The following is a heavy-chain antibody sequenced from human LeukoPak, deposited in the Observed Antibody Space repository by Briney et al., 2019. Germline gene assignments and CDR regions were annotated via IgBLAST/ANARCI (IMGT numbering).Heavy chain of an antibody. CDR1: GFTFSSYE. CDR2: ISSSGSTI. Sequence: GGSLRLSCAASGFTFSSYEMNWVRQAPGKGLEWVSYISSSGSTIYYADSVKGRFTISRDNAKNSLYLQMNSLRAEDTAVYYCARGVVVAAHSAFDYWGQGTLVTVSS. D-gene: IGHD2-15*01. J-gene: IGHJ4*02. V-gene: IGHV3-48*03. CDR3: ARGVVVAAHSAFDY.